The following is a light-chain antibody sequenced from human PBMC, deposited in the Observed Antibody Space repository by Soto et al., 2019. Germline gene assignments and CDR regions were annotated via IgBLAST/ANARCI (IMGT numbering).Light chain of an antibody. Sequence: DIVMTQSPDSLAVSLGERATINCKSSQSVLYSSNNKNYLAWYQQKPGQPPKLLIYWASTRESGVPDRFSGSGSRTDLTLTISSLQTEDVAGYYCQQYYITPLTFGGGTKVEIK. CDR2: WAS. J-gene: IGKJ4*01. CDR3: QQYYITPLT. V-gene: IGKV4-1*01. CDR1: QSVLYSSNNKNY.